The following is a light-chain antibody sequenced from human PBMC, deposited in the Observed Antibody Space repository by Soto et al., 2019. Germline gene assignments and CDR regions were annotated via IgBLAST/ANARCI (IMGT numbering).Light chain of an antibody. J-gene: IGKJ1*01. Sequence: DIQMTQSPSSLSASVGDRVTITCRASQSIRSYLNWYQQKQGKAPKLLIYAASSLQSGVPSRFTGSGAGTDVSLPISSLPPEEFGAYCCQQSYSTPPPFGQGTKVEFK. CDR2: AAS. V-gene: IGKV1-39*01. CDR3: QQSYSTPPP. CDR1: QSIRSY.